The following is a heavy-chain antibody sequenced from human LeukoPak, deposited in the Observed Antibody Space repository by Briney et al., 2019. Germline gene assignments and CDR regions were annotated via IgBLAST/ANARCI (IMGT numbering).Heavy chain of an antibody. D-gene: IGHD3-22*01. CDR3: ARGGFDSSGYYFRDY. J-gene: IGHJ4*02. Sequence: ASVKVSCKASGYTFTNCGISWVRQAPGQGLEWMAWISTHNDNTDYAQNFQGRVTVTTDTSTSTAYMELRSLRSDDTAVYYCARGGFDSSGYYFRDYWGQGTLVTVSS. CDR2: ISTHNDNT. V-gene: IGHV1-18*01. CDR1: GYTFTNCG.